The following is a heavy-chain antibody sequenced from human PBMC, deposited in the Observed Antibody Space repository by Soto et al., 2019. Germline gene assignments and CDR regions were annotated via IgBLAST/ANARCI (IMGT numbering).Heavy chain of an antibody. CDR3: AGGGVRGVITRTRDYYGMDV. J-gene: IGHJ6*02. D-gene: IGHD3-10*01. V-gene: IGHV1-18*01. CDR1: GYIFVNYG. CDR2: ISPYSGNT. Sequence: ASVKVSCKASGYIFVNYGIAWVRQAPGQGLEWMGWISPYSGNTHYASKVQGRLTMTTDTSTSTAYLQWSSLKASDTAMYYCAGGGVRGVITRTRDYYGMDVWGQGTTVTVS.